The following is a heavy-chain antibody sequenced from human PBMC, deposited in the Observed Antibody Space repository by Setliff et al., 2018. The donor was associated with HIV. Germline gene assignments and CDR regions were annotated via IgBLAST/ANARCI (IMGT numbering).Heavy chain of an antibody. D-gene: IGHD3-9*01. CDR2: IKQDGSDK. V-gene: IGHV3-7*01. J-gene: IGHJ6*03. CDR3: AKGSYYDLLTAYYLSDYYMDV. CDR1: GFIFRDHW. Sequence: PGGSLRLSCAGSGFIFRDHWMTWVRQAPGKGLEWVANIKQDGSDKYYGDSVKGRFTISRDNSKNTLYLQMNGLRAEDTAVYYCAKGSYYDLLTAYYLSDYYMDVWGKGTTVTVSS.